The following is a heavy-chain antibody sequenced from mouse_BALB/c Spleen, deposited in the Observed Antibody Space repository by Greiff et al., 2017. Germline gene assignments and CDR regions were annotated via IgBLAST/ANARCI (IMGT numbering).Heavy chain of an antibody. CDR3: ARRDCGSSYYAMDY. CDR1: GFTFSSYG. CDR2: ISSGSSTI. D-gene: IGHD1-1*01. Sequence: EVKLVESGGGLVQPGGSRKLSCAASGFTFSSYGMHWVRQAPEKGLEWVAYISSGSSTIYYADTVKGRFTISRDNPKNTLYLQMTSLRSEDTAMYDCARRDCGSSYYAMDYWGQGTSVTVSS. J-gene: IGHJ4*01. V-gene: IGHV5-17*02.